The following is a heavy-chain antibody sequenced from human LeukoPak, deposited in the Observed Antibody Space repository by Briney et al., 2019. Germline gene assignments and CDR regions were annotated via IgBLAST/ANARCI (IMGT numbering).Heavy chain of an antibody. D-gene: IGHD6-13*01. V-gene: IGHV4-59*08. Sequence: SETLSLTCTASGGSISSYYWSWIRQPPGKGLEWIGYIYYSGSTNYNPSLKSRVTISVDTSKNQFSLKLSSVTAADTAVYYCARLADIAAAGNWFDPWGQGTLVTVSS. CDR3: ARLADIAAAGNWFDP. CDR2: IYYSGST. CDR1: GGSISSYY. J-gene: IGHJ5*02.